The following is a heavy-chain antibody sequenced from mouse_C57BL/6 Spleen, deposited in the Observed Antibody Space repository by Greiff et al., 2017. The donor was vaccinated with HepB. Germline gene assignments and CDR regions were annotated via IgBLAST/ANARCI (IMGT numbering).Heavy chain of an antibody. Sequence: EVKVVESGGGLVKPGGSLKLSCAASGFTFSDYGMHWVRQAPEKGLEWVAYISSGSSTIYYADTVKGRFTISRDNAKNTLFLQMTSLRSEDTAMYYCARPYYGSRRAMDYWGQGTSVTVSS. CDR2: ISSGSSTI. CDR3: ARPYYGSRRAMDY. D-gene: IGHD1-1*01. V-gene: IGHV5-17*01. CDR1: GFTFSDYG. J-gene: IGHJ4*01.